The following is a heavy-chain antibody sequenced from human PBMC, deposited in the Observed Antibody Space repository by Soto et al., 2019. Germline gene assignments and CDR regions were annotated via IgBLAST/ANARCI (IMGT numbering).Heavy chain of an antibody. CDR3: ARAARWLQSRYFDL. J-gene: IGHJ2*01. D-gene: IGHD5-12*01. V-gene: IGHV3-53*01. CDR1: GFTVSSNY. CDR2: IYSGGAT. Sequence: PGGSMRLSCAASGFTVSSNYMSWVRQAPGKGLEWVSVIYSGGATYYPDSVKGRFTISREKAKNSLYLQMNSLRADDTAVYYCARAARWLQSRYFDLWGRGTLVTVSS.